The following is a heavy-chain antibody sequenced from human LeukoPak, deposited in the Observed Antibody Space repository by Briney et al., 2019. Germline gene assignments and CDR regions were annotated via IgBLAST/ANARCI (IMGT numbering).Heavy chain of an antibody. Sequence: PGGSLRLSCAASGFTFSNYWMHWVRQAPGKGLVWVSRIITDGSSTSYADSVKGRFTISRDNAKNTLYLQMNSLRAEDTAVYYCARDYGFSFDFWGQGTLVTVSS. CDR1: GFTFSNYW. D-gene: IGHD3-3*01. J-gene: IGHJ4*02. CDR2: IITDGSST. CDR3: ARDYGFSFDF. V-gene: IGHV3-74*01.